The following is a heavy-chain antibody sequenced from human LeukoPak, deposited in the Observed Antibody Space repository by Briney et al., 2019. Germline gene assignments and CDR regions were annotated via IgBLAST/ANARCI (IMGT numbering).Heavy chain of an antibody. CDR3: ASTTYYYGSGSYYPLR. V-gene: IGHV1-69*13. Sequence: SVKVSCKASGGTFSSYAISWVRQAPRQGLEWMGGIIPIFGTANYAQKFQGRVTITADESTSTAYMELSSLRSEDTAVYYCASTTYYYGSGSYYPLRWGQGTLVTVSS. D-gene: IGHD3-10*01. CDR2: IIPIFGTA. J-gene: IGHJ4*02. CDR1: GGTFSSYA.